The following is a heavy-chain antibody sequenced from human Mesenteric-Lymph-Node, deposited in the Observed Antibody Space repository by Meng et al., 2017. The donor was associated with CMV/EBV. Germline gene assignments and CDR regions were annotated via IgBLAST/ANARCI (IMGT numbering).Heavy chain of an antibody. CDR1: SGSISGYY. V-gene: IGHV4-59*01. CDR2: IYYSGST. J-gene: IGHJ4*02. Sequence: SETLSLTCTVSSGSISGYYWSWIRQPPGKGLEWIGYIYYSGSTNYNPSLQSRLTISVDTSKNQLSLNLTSVTAADTAVYFCARGDDFWSGRPFDYWGQGTLVTVSS. CDR3: ARGDDFWSGRPFDY. D-gene: IGHD3-3*01.